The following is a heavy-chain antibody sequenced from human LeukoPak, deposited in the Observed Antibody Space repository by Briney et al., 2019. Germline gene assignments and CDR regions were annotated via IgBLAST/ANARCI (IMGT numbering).Heavy chain of an antibody. D-gene: IGHD3-9*01. J-gene: IGHJ4*02. CDR1: GGSISSSSYY. V-gene: IGHV4-39*01. CDR2: IYYSGST. Sequence: PSETLSLTCTVSGGSISSSSYYWGWIRQPPGKGLEWIGSIYYSGSTYYNPSLKSRVTISVDTSKNQFSLKLSSVTAADTAVYYCARHGDAYYDILTGYIPGPYFDYWGQGTLVTVSS. CDR3: ARHGDAYYDILTGYIPGPYFDY.